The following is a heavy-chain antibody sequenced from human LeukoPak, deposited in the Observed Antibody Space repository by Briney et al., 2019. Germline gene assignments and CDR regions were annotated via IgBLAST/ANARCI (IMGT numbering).Heavy chain of an antibody. CDR1: GFSFSSYW. V-gene: IGHV3-7*01. D-gene: IGHD2-21*01. Sequence: PGGSLRLSCEASGFSFSSYWMSWVRQAPGKGLEWVASLKQDGSEKYYVDSVKGRFTISRDNAKSSLYLQMNSLRAEDTAVYYCARGWVKYDFWGQGTLVTVSS. J-gene: IGHJ4*02. CDR3: ARGWVKYDF. CDR2: LKQDGSEK.